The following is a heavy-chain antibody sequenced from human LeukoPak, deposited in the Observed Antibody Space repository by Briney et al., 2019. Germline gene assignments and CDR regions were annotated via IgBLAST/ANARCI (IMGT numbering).Heavy chain of an antibody. V-gene: IGHV4-59*01. CDR2: IYYSGST. J-gene: IGHJ4*02. CDR1: GGSISRYY. CDR3: ARLGGSGSSGGYFDY. Sequence: SETLSLTCTVSGGSISRYYWSWIRQPPGKGLEWNGYIYYSGSTNYNPSLKSRVTISVDTSKNQFSLKLSSVTAADTAVYYCARLGGSGSSGGYFDYWGQGTLVTVSS. D-gene: IGHD3-10*01.